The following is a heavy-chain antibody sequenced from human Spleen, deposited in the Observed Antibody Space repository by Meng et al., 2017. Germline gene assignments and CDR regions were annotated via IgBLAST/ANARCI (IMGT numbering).Heavy chain of an antibody. V-gene: IGHV1-2*06. CDR3: ANSVANFDH. CDR2: INPNSGDT. J-gene: IGHJ4*02. CDR1: GYTFTGYY. Sequence: QVHLQQSGPEVKKPGASVKVSCEASGYTFTGYYMHWVRQAPGQGLEWMGRINPNSGDTNYVQKFQGRVTMTRDTSISTAYMELSRLKSDDTAVYYCANSVANFDHWGQGTLVTVSS. D-gene: IGHD5-12*01.